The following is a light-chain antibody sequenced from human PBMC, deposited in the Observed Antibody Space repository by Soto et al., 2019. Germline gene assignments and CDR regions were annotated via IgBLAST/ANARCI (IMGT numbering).Light chain of an antibody. Sequence: EIGLTQSPATLSLSPGERATLSCRASQSVSSYLAWYQQKPGRAPRLLIYDASSRATGIPDRFSGSGSGTDFTLTINSLEPEDSAVYYCQQRSNWPSITFGQGTRLEIK. V-gene: IGKV3-11*01. J-gene: IGKJ5*01. CDR3: QQRSNWPSIT. CDR2: DAS. CDR1: QSVSSY.